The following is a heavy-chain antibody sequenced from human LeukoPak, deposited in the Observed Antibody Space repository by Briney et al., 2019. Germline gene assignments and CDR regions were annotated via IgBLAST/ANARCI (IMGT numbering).Heavy chain of an antibody. Sequence: GSSVKVSCKASGGTFSSYAISWVRQAPGQGLEWMGGIIPIFGTANYAQKFQGRVTITADESTSTAYMELSSLRSEDTAVYYCARSEVRGPHMDNWFVPWGEGPVVSVSS. D-gene: IGHD3-10*01. J-gene: IGHJ5*02. V-gene: IGHV1-69*01. CDR1: GGTFSSYA. CDR2: IIPIFGTA. CDR3: ARSEVRGPHMDNWFVP.